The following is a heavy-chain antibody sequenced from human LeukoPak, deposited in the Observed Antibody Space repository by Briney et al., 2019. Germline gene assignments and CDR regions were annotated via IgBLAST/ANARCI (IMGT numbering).Heavy chain of an antibody. CDR2: ISPHNGNT. CDR3: AREGSGSGRVRWFDP. D-gene: IGHD6-19*01. Sequence: ASVKVSCKSSGYTFTSYGITWLRQAPGLGLEWMGWISPHNGNTNFAQKFQDRVSMSTDTSTSTAYMELRSLTSDDTAVYYCAREGSGSGRVRWFDPWGQGTLVTVSS. CDR1: GYTFTSYG. V-gene: IGHV1-18*01. J-gene: IGHJ5*02.